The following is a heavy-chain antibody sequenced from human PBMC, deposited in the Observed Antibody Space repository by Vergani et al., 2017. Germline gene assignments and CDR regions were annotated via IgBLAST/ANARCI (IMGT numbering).Heavy chain of an antibody. CDR3: ARGRAARLNWFDP. Sequence: VQLLESGGGLVKPGGSLRLSCAASGFTFSDYYMSWIRQPPGKGLEWIGEINHSGSTNYNPSLKSRVTISVDTSKNQFSLKLSSVTAADTAVYYCARGRAARLNWFDPSGQGTLVTVSS. CDR1: GFTFSDYY. CDR2: INHSGST. J-gene: IGHJ5*02. V-gene: IGHV4-34*01.